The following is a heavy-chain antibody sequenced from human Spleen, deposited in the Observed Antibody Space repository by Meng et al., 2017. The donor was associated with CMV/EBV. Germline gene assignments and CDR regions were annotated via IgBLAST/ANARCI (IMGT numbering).Heavy chain of an antibody. V-gene: IGHV1-46*01. CDR2: INPSGGST. CDR3: ARVVAVADVPKTYRYFDP. D-gene: IGHD2-15*01. J-gene: IGHJ5*02. CDR1: GYTFTGYY. Sequence: ASVKVSCKASGYTFTGYYMHWVRQAPGQGLEWMGWINPSGGSTTYAQKIQGRVTMTRDTSTSTVYMELTSLTSEDTAVYYCARVVAVADVPKTYRYFDPWGQGTLVTVSS.